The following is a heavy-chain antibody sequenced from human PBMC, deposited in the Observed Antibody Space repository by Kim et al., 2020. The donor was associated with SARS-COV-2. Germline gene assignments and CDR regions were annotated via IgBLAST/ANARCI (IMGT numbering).Heavy chain of an antibody. Sequence: VKGRFTIPRDNSKNTLYLQMNSLRAEDTAVYYGAKKGTYSSSRGGAFEIWGQGTMVTVSS. CDR3: AKKGTYSSSRGGAFEI. D-gene: IGHD6-13*01. V-gene: IGHV3-23*01. J-gene: IGHJ3*02.